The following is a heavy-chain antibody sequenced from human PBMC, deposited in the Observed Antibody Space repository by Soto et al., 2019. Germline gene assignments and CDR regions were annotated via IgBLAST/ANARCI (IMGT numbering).Heavy chain of an antibody. J-gene: IGHJ3*02. D-gene: IGHD6-6*01. CDR3: ASDLEYSRSSAIRGAFDI. CDR1: GGTFSSYA. CDR2: IIPIFGTA. Sequence: QVQLVQSGAEVKKPGSSVKVSCKASGGTFSSYAISWVRQAPGQGLEWMGGIIPIFGTANYAQKFQGRVTITADEATSTAYRELSSLRSEDTAVYYCASDLEYSRSSAIRGAFDIWGQGTMVTVSS. V-gene: IGHV1-69*01.